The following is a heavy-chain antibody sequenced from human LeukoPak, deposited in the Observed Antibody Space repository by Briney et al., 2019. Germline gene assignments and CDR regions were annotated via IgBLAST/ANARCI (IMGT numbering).Heavy chain of an antibody. J-gene: IGHJ3*02. V-gene: IGHV4-30-4*08. CDR1: GGSISSGDYY. CDR3: ARDQPHGDAFDI. CDR2: IYYSGST. Sequence: SETLPLTCTVSGGSISSGDYYWSWIRQPPGKGLEWIGYIYYSGSTYYNPSLKSRVTISVDTSKNQFSLKLSSVTAADTAVYYCARDQPHGDAFDIWGQGTMVTVSS.